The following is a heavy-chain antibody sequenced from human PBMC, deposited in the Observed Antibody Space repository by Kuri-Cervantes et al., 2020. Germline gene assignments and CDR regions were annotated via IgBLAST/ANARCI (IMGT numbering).Heavy chain of an antibody. V-gene: IGHV3-21*01. CDR1: GFAFSSYS. J-gene: IGHJ4*02. Sequence: GESLKISCAASGFAFSSYSLNWVRQAPGKGLEWVSSISSTSTYIFYAESVKGRFTISRDNARNSLYLQMNSLRAEDTAVYYCASEFPSSDSSGYGLGYWGQGTLVTVSS. CDR3: ASEFPSSDSSGYGLGY. D-gene: IGHD3-22*01. CDR2: ISSTSTYI.